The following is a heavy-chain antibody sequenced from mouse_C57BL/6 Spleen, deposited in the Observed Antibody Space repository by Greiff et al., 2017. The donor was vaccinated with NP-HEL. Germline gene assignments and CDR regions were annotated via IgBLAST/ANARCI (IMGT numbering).Heavy chain of an antibody. Sequence: GGGLVQPKGSLKLSCAASGFSFNTYAMNWVRQAPGKGLEWVARIRSKSNNYATYYAESVKDRFTISRDDSESMLYLQMYNLKTEETAVYYCVRHKDSSYAMDYWGQGTSVTVSS. J-gene: IGHJ4*01. CDR3: VRHKDSSYAMDY. V-gene: IGHV10-1*01. CDR2: IRSKSNNYAT. D-gene: IGHD3-2*01. CDR1: GFSFNTYA.